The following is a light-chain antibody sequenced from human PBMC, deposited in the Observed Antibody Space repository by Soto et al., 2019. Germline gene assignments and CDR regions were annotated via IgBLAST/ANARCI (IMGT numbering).Light chain of an antibody. Sequence: EIVLTQSPSTLSLSPGEGATLSCRASQSVSKCLAWFQQKPGQAPRVLIYGASTRATGIPDRFTGSGSGTFFSLTIRRLAPEYSALYYRHQYTSSPWTLGQGTRLDIK. CDR2: GAS. V-gene: IGKV3-20*01. CDR1: QSVSKC. J-gene: IGKJ1*01. CDR3: HQYTSSPWT.